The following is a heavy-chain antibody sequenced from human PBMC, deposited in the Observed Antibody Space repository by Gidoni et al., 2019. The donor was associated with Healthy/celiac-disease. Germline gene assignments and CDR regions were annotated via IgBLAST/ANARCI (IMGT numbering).Heavy chain of an antibody. Sequence: QVQLVQSGAEVKKPGSSVKVSCKASVGTFSSCAISWVRKAPGQGLEWLGGIIPIFGTANYAQKFQGRVTMTADESTSTAYMGLSSLRSEDTAVYYCARDWTYSGSYSDSGGNAFDIWGQGTMVTVSS. V-gene: IGHV1-69*01. CDR3: ARDWTYSGSYSDSGGNAFDI. D-gene: IGHD1-26*01. CDR1: VGTFSSCA. CDR2: IIPIFGTA. J-gene: IGHJ3*02.